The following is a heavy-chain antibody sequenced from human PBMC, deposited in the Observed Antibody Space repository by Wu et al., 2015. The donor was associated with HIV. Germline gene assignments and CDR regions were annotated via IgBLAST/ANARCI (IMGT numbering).Heavy chain of an antibody. J-gene: IGHJ6*02. CDR2: ITPQFGRP. Sequence: QVHWVQSGAEVKKPGSSVKVSCKASGGTFNNYAINWVRQAPGEGLEWMGRITPQFGRPNYAQRFQGRVTITADGSTSTAYMELSGLQSEDTAVYYCAKTNRIVTNGIDFYHYYGMDVWGQGTTVTVS. V-gene: IGHV1-69*13. CDR3: AKTNRIVTNGIDFYHYYGMDV. D-gene: IGHD1-1*01. CDR1: GGTFNNYA.